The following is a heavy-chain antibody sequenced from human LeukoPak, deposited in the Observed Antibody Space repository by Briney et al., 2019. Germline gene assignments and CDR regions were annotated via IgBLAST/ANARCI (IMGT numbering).Heavy chain of an antibody. Sequence: ASVTVSCKASGYTFTSYGNRWVRQAPGQGLEGVGWITAYNGNTNYAQKLQGRVTMTTDTATSTAYMELRSLRSDDTAVYYCARVWFGELLPKDYWGQGTLVTVSS. J-gene: IGHJ4*02. V-gene: IGHV1-18*01. CDR1: GYTFTSYG. CDR2: ITAYNGNT. CDR3: ARVWFGELLPKDY. D-gene: IGHD3-10*01.